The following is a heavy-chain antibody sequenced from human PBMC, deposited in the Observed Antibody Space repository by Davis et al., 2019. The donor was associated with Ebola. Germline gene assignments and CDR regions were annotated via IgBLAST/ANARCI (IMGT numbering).Heavy chain of an antibody. CDR3: ARRRIAARAYYYMDV. J-gene: IGHJ6*03. V-gene: IGHV5-51*01. D-gene: IGHD6-6*01. CDR1: GYSFTSYW. CDR2: IYPGDSDT. Sequence: KVSCRGSGYSFTSYWIGWVRQMPGKGLEWMGIIYPGDSDTRYSPSFQGQVTISADKSISTAYLQWSSLKASDTAMYYCARRRIAARAYYYMDVWGKGTTVTVSS.